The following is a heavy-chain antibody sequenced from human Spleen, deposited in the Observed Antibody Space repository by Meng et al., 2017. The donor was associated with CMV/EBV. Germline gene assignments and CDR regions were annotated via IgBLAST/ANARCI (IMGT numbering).Heavy chain of an antibody. D-gene: IGHD1-1*01. J-gene: IGHJ3*01. CDR1: TCA. CDR3: ALVFSSVWARWKINETETDF. V-gene: IGHV3-30-3*01. CDR2: VSYDGVNG. Sequence: TCAVRWVRQAPGKGLEWVAPVSYDGVNGYYVGSVKGQFIISKDNSRNTLYLQMNSLRPEDTAVYYCALVFSSVWARWKINETETDFWGQGTVVTVSS.